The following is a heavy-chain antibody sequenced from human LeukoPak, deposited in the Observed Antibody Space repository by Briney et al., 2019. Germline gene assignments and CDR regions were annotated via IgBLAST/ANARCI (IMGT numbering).Heavy chain of an antibody. V-gene: IGHV7-4-1*02. Sequence: GASVKVSCKASGYTFSIYAMNWVRQAPGQGLEWMGWINTNTGNPTYAQGFTGRFVFSLDTSVSTAYLQVSSLKAEDTAVYYCARVLRGTPADYWGQGTLVTVSS. J-gene: IGHJ4*02. CDR1: GYTFSIYA. CDR2: INTNTGNP. CDR3: ARVLRGTPADY. D-gene: IGHD3-3*01.